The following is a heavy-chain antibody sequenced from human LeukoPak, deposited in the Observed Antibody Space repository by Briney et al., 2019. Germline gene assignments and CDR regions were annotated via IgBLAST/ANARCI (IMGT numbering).Heavy chain of an antibody. Sequence: PSETLSLTCAVYGGSFSGYYWSWIRQPPGKGLEWIGEINHSGSTNYNPSLKSRVTISVDRSKNQFSLKLSSVTAADTAVYYCARPYYYDSSGYYPLPTLVMDVWGKGTTVTVSS. CDR1: GGSFSGYY. V-gene: IGHV4-34*01. CDR2: INHSGST. D-gene: IGHD3-22*01. CDR3: ARPYYYDSSGYYPLPTLVMDV. J-gene: IGHJ6*03.